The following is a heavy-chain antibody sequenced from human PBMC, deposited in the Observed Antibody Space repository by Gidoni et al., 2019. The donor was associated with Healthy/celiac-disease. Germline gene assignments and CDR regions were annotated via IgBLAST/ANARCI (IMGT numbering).Heavy chain of an antibody. J-gene: IGHJ6*02. CDR1: GFTFSSYG. CDR2: IWYDGSNK. V-gene: IGHV3-33*01. CDR3: ARGSGYDDYGMDV. D-gene: IGHD5-12*01. Sequence: GFTFSSYGMHWVRQAPGKGLEWVAVIWYDGSNKYYADSVKGRFTISRDNSKNTLYLQMNSLRAEDTAVYYCARGSGYDDYGMDVWGQGTTVTVSS.